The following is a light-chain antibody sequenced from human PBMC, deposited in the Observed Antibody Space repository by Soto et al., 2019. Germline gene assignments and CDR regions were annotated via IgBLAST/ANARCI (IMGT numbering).Light chain of an antibody. CDR3: QHYNTYSST. CDR2: DAS. J-gene: IGKJ2*01. V-gene: IGKV1-5*01. Sequence: DIPMTQSPSTLSASVGDRVTITCRDSQSVNLWVAWYQQKPGEAPKVLVYDASTLESGVPSRFSGSGSGTDFTLTITSLHPDDFAAYYCQHYNTYSSTFGQGTKLEIK. CDR1: QSVNLW.